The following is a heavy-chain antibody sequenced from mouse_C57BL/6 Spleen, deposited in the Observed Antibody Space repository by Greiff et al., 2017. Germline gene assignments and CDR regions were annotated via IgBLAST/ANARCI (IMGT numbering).Heavy chain of an antibody. V-gene: IGHV1-52*01. CDR3: ARWGYGSSPFAY. CDR2: IDPSDSET. Sequence: QVQLQQPGAELVRPGSSVKLSCKASGYTFTSYWMHWVKQRPIQGLEWIGNIDPSDSETYYNHKFKDKATLTVDKSSSTAYMQLSSLTSEDSAVYYCARWGYGSSPFAYWGQGTLVTVSA. J-gene: IGHJ3*01. D-gene: IGHD1-1*01. CDR1: GYTFTSYW.